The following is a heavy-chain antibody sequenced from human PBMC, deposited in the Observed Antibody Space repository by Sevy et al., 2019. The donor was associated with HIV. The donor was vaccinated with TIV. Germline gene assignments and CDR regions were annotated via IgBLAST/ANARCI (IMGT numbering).Heavy chain of an antibody. CDR3: ARHGPHGDSRAHYFDY. J-gene: IGHJ4*02. D-gene: IGHD4-17*01. V-gene: IGHV5-51*01. Sequence: GESLKISCKGSGYSFSSYWIGWVRQMPGKGLEWMGVIYPGDSDIRYSPSFQGQVTISADRSTSTAYLQWSSLKVSDTAIYYCARHGPHGDSRAHYFDYWGQGSLVTVSS. CDR1: GYSFSSYW. CDR2: IYPGDSDI.